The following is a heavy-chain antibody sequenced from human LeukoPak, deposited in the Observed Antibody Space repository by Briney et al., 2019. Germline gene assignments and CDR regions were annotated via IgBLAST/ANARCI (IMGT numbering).Heavy chain of an antibody. CDR2: IYYSGST. J-gene: IGHJ4*02. CDR3: AREGLSMVRGVHDY. D-gene: IGHD3-10*01. CDR1: GGSISNTRYF. Sequence: PSETLSLTCTGSGGSISNTRYFWAWIRQPPGKGLEWIGYIYYSGSTYYNPSLKSRLTISVDTSKNHFSLRLSSVTAADTAVYYCAREGLSMVRGVHDYWGQGTLVTVSS. V-gene: IGHV4-30-4*08.